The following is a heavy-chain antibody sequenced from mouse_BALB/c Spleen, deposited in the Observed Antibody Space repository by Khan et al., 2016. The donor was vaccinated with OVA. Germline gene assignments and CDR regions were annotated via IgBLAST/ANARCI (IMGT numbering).Heavy chain of an antibody. CDR3: AGSTYRYAFAY. Sequence: EVQLQESGPSLVKPSQTLSLTCSVTGDSITSGYWSWIRKFPGNKLEYMGYMIYTGYTDYNPSLKSRIAITRHTSKNQYYLQLNSVTAEATATSSGAGSTYRYAFAYWGQGTLVTVSA. CDR1: GDSITSGY. J-gene: IGHJ3*01. CDR2: MIYTGYT. D-gene: IGHD2-14*01. V-gene: IGHV3-8*02.